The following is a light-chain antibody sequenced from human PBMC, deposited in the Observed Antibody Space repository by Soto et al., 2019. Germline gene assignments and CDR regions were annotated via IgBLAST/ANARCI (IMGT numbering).Light chain of an antibody. J-gene: IGKJ2*01. CDR1: QSVLYSSNNKNY. Sequence: DIVMTQSLDSLAVSLGERATINCKSSQSVLYSSNNKNYLAWYQQRPGQPPKLLIYWASTRESGVPDRFSGSGSGTDFTLTITSLQGEGGGVYCCERYESTPPTFGQGTKLEIK. V-gene: IGKV4-1*01. CDR3: ERYESTPPT. CDR2: WAS.